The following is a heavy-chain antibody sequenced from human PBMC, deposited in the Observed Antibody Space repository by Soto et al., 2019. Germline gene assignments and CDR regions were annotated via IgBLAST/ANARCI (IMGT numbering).Heavy chain of an antibody. J-gene: IGHJ2*01. D-gene: IGHD2-2*02. Sequence: SVKVSCKASGVTFSSYAISWVRQAPGQGLEWMGGIIPIFGTANYAQKFQGRVTITADESTSTAYMELSSLRSEDTAVYYCASAGLDIVVVPAAIPWYFDLWGRGTLVTVSS. CDR2: IIPIFGTA. V-gene: IGHV1-69*13. CDR1: GVTFSSYA. CDR3: ASAGLDIVVVPAAIPWYFDL.